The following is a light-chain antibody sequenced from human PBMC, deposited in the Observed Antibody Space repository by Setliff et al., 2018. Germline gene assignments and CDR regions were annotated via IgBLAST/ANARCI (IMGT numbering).Light chain of an antibody. J-gene: IGLJ1*01. V-gene: IGLV2-11*01. CDR3: CSYAGSYTDV. CDR1: SSDVGGYNY. CDR2: DVS. Sequence: QSALAQPRSVSGSPGQSVTISCTGTSSDVGGYNYVSWYQQHPGKAPKLMIYDVSKRPSGVPDRFSGSKSGNTASLTISGLQAEDEADYYCCSYAGSYTDVFGTGTKGTV.